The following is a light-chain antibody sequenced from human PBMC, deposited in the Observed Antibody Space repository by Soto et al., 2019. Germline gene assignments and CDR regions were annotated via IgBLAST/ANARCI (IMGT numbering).Light chain of an antibody. Sequence: DVVMTQSPLSLPVTLGQPASISCRATQSLIFIDGDTYLNWCQQRPGQSPRRLIYKVSNRDSGVPDRLRGSGPGTDFTLQISRVEAEDVGIYYCMQGAHWPPTFGQGTKVEI. V-gene: IGKV2-30*01. CDR3: MQGAHWPPT. CDR2: KVS. CDR1: QSLIFIDGDTY. J-gene: IGKJ1*01.